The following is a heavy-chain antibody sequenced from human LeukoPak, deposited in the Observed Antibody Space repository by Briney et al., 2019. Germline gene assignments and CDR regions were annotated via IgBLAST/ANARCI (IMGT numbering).Heavy chain of an antibody. V-gene: IGHV3-9*01. Sequence: GGSLRPSCAASGFTFSSYAMHWVRQAPGKGLEWVSGISWNSGSIGYADSVKGRFTISRDNAKNSLYLQMNSLRAEDTALYYCAKDIEGIAVANFDYWGQGTLVTVSS. J-gene: IGHJ4*02. CDR3: AKDIEGIAVANFDY. CDR1: GFTFSSYA. CDR2: ISWNSGSI. D-gene: IGHD6-19*01.